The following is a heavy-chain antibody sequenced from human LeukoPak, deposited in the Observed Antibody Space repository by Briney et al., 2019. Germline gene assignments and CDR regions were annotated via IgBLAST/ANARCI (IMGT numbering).Heavy chain of an antibody. CDR3: ARGGTTVTTLNWFDP. Sequence: SETLSLTCTVSGYSISSGYYWGWIRQPPGEGLEWIGSIYHSGSTYYNPSLKSRVTISVDTSKNQFSLKLSSVTAADTAVYYCARGGTTVTTLNWFDPWGQGTLVTVSS. CDR2: IYHSGST. V-gene: IGHV4-38-2*02. CDR1: GYSISSGYY. J-gene: IGHJ5*02. D-gene: IGHD4-17*01.